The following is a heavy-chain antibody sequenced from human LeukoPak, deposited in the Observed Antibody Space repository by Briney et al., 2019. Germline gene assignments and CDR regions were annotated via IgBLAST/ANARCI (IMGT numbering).Heavy chain of an antibody. CDR3: ASESYSYPYYYYYYMDV. J-gene: IGHJ6*03. V-gene: IGHV3-21*01. CDR2: ISSSSSYI. CDR1: GFTFSSYS. D-gene: IGHD5-18*01. Sequence: GGSLRLSCAASGFTFSSYSMNWVRQAPGKGLEWVSSISSSSSYIYYADSVKGRFTISRDNAKNSLYLQMNSLRAEDTAVYYCASESYSYPYYYYYYMDVWGKGTTVTVSS.